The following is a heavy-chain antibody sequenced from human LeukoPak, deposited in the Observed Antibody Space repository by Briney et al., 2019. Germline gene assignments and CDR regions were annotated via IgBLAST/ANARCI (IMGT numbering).Heavy chain of an antibody. Sequence: GRSLRLSRAASGFTFSSYGMHWVRQAPGKGLEWVAVILNDGSQEKYADSVKGRSTISRDNSKNTLFLQMNSLRAEDTAVYYCARDDALGDNALDIWGQGTMVTVSS. V-gene: IGHV3-33*01. CDR2: ILNDGSQE. J-gene: IGHJ3*02. CDR3: ARDDALGDNALDI. D-gene: IGHD3-16*01. CDR1: GFTFSSYG.